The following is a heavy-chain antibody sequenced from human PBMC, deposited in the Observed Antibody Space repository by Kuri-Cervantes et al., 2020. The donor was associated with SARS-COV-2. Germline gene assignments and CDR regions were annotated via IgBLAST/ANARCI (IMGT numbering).Heavy chain of an antibody. D-gene: IGHD6-13*01. CDR1: GGSISSSSYY. CDR3: ASSSWYKYYFDY. Sequence: GSLRLSCTVPGGSISSSSYYWGWIRQPPGKGLEWIGSIYYSGSTNYNPSLKSRVTISVDTSKNQFSLKLSSVTAADTAVYYCASSSWYKYYFDYWGQGTLVTVSS. V-gene: IGHV4-39*07. J-gene: IGHJ4*02. CDR2: IYYSGST.